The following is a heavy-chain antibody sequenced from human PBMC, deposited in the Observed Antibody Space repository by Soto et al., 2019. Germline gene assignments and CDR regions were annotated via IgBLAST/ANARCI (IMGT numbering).Heavy chain of an antibody. V-gene: IGHV1-8*01. Sequence: VSLKVSCKASGYTFTSYDINWVRQATGQGLEWMGWMNPNSGNTGYAQKFQARVTMTRNTSISTAYMELSSLRSEGRDEYDCARGMGVVAERLYYGGGGRGQGHTVTV. J-gene: IGHJ6*02. D-gene: IGHD3-10*01. CDR3: ARGMGVVAERLYYGGGG. CDR2: MNPNSGNT. CDR1: GYTFTSYD.